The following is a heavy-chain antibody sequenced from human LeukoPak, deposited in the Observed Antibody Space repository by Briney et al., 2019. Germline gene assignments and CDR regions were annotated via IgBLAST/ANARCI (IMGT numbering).Heavy chain of an antibody. J-gene: IGHJ4*02. CDR2: IYWDDDK. Sequence: SGPTLVKPTQTLTLTCTFSGFSLSTSGVGVGWIRQPLGKALEWLALIYWDDDKRYSPSLKSRLTITKDTSKNQVVLTMTNMDPVDTGTYYCARRRWLQLVHYFDYWGQGTLVTVSS. D-gene: IGHD5-24*01. CDR1: GFSLSTSGVG. V-gene: IGHV2-5*02. CDR3: ARRRWLQLVHYFDY.